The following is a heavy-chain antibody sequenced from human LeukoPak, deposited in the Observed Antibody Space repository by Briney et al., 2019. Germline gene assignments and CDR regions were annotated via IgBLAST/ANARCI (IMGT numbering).Heavy chain of an antibody. V-gene: IGHV4-34*01. CDR1: GGSFSGYY. J-gene: IGHJ5*02. CDR2: INHSGST. Sequence: PSETLSLTCAVYGGSFSGYYWSWIRQPPGKGLEWIGEINHSGSTNYNPSLKSRGTISVDTSKNQFSLKLSSVTAADTAVYYCAREAARGVSPWGQGTLVTVSS. D-gene: IGHD6-6*01. CDR3: AREAARGVSP.